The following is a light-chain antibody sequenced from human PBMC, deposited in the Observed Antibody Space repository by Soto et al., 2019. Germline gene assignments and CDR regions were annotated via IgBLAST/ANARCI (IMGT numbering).Light chain of an antibody. J-gene: IGLJ1*01. Sequence: QAVVTQPPSASGTPGQRVTISCSGSSSDVGGYNYVSWYQHHPGKAPKLMIYDVDKRPSGGPGRFSGSKSGNTASLTISGLQAEDEADYYCCSYAGSYPFVFGTGTKVTVL. CDR3: CSYAGSYPFV. CDR2: DVD. V-gene: IGLV2-11*01. CDR1: SSDVGGYNY.